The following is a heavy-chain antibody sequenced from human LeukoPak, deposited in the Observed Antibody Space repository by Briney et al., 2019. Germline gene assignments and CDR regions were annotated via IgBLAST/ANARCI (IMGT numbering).Heavy chain of an antibody. CDR3: ARDREDILTGYDC. D-gene: IGHD3-9*01. CDR1: GYTFTGYY. J-gene: IGHJ4*02. CDR2: INPNNGGT. V-gene: IGHV1-2*02. Sequence: ASVKVSCKASGYTFTGYYMHWVRQAPGQGLEWMGWINPNNGGTNYAQKFQGRVTMTRDTSISTAYMELSRLRSDDTAVYYCARDREDILTGYDCWGQGTLVTVSS.